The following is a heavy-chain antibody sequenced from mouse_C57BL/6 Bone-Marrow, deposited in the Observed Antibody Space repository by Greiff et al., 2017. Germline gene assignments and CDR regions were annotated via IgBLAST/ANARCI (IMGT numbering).Heavy chain of an antibody. D-gene: IGHD1-1*01. V-gene: IGHV1-81*01. CDR1: GYTFTSYG. CDR2: IYPRSGNT. J-gene: IGHJ3*01. CDR3: ARVDYYGSSHFAY. Sequence: QVQLQQSGAELARPGASVKLSCKASGYTFTSYGISWVKQRTGQGLEWIGEIYPRSGNTYYNEKFKGKATLTADKSSSTAYMELRSLTSEGSAVYFCARVDYYGSSHFAYWGQGTLVTVSA.